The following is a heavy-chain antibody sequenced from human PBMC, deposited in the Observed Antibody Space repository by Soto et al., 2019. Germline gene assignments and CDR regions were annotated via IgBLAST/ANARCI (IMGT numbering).Heavy chain of an antibody. Sequence: SETLSLTCTVSGGSIYRSGYYWGWIRQPPGRGLEWIGNIDYSGVTYSNPSLKSRVTISRDTSKNQFSLKLTSVTAADTALYYCGKVLVGATGHTDSDSWGPGTLVTVSS. CDR2: IDYSGVT. D-gene: IGHD2-15*01. V-gene: IGHV4-39*01. CDR3: GKVLVGATGHTDSDS. CDR1: GGSIYRSGYY. J-gene: IGHJ4*02.